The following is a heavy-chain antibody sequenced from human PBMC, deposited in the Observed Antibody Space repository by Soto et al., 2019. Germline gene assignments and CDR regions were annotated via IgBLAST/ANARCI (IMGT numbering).Heavy chain of an antibody. Sequence: GGSLRLSCAASGFTFSSFSMHWVRQAPGKGLEWVSCISSSSSTIYYADSVRGRFTISRDNAKNSLYLQMNSLRDEDTAVFYCARDAPRCSGGTCLDYWGQGTLVTVSS. V-gene: IGHV3-48*02. CDR2: ISSSSSTI. D-gene: IGHD2-15*01. CDR1: GFTFSSFS. CDR3: ARDAPRCSGGTCLDY. J-gene: IGHJ4*02.